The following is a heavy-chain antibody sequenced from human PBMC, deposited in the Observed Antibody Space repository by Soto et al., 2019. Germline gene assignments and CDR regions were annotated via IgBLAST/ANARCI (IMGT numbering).Heavy chain of an antibody. D-gene: IGHD3-16*01. Sequence: PSQTLSLTCAISGDSVSSNSASWNWLRQSPSRGLEWLGRTYYRSKWYNDYAVSVKSRITINPDTSKNQFSLQLSSVTPEDTAVYYCTKGGDAFDIWGQGTMVTVSS. J-gene: IGHJ3*02. CDR3: TKGGDAFDI. CDR1: GDSVSSNSAS. CDR2: TYYRSKWYN. V-gene: IGHV6-1*01.